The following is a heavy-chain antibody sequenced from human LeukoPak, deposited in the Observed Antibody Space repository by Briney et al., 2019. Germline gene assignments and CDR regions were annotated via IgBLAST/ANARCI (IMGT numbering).Heavy chain of an antibody. CDR1: GFTVSSNY. D-gene: IGHD3-16*01. Sequence: GGSLRLSCAASGFTVSSNYMSWVRQAPGKGLEWVSVIYSGGSTYYADSVKGRFTISRDNSKNTLYLQMNSLRAEDTAVYYCASVSMARGFDPWGQGTLVTVSS. J-gene: IGHJ5*02. CDR3: ASVSMARGFDP. CDR2: IYSGGST. V-gene: IGHV3-53*01.